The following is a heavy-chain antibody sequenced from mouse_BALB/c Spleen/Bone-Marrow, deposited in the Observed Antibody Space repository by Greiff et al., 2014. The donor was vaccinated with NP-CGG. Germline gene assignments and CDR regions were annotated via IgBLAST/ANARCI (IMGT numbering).Heavy chain of an antibody. D-gene: IGHD2-4*01. Sequence: EVQVVESGGNLEKSGGSLKLSCAASGFTFSSYGMSWVRQTPEKRLEWVATISGGGSYTFYPDSVKGRFTISRDNAKNNLYLQLSSLRSEDTALYYCARHAYYDQTEVSFVYWGQGTLVTVSA. V-gene: IGHV5-9-2*01. J-gene: IGHJ3*01. CDR3: ARHAYYDQTEVSFVY. CDR2: ISGGGSYT. CDR1: GFTFSSYG.